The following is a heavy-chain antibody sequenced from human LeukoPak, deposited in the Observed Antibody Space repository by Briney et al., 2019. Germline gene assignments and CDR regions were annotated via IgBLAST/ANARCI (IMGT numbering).Heavy chain of an antibody. V-gene: IGHV4-61*02. CDR2: IYTRGST. J-gene: IGHJ6*02. CDR3: ARDLTPMDV. CDR1: GGSIISGSYY. Sequence: PSQTLFLTCTVSGGSIISGSYYWSWIRQPAGKGLEWIGRIYTRGSTNYNPSLKSRVTISVDTSKNQFSLKVSSVTAADTAVYYCARDLTPMDVWGQGTTVTVSS.